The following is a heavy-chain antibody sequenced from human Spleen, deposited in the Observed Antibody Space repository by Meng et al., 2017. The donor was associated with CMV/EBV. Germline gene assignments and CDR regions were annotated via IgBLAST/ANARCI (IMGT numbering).Heavy chain of an antibody. D-gene: IGHD5-18*01. Sequence: GGSLRLSCAASGFTFNTYAMNWVRQAPGRGLEWVSTMSGSGGHAFYADSVKGRFTISRDNSKNTLYLQMDSLRAEDTAVYYCTADSSPLPENTAVITVGDYWGQGTLVTVSS. J-gene: IGHJ4*02. V-gene: IGHV3-23*01. CDR3: TADSSPLPENTAVITVGDY. CDR2: MSGSGGHA. CDR1: GFTFNTYA.